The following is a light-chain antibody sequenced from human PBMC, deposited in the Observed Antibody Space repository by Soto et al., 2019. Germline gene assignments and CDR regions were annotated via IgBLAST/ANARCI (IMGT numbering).Light chain of an antibody. CDR3: QQYSDFLIS. V-gene: IGKV1-5*01. Sequence: DIPMTQSPSTLSASVGDRVTITCRASQSISRSLAWYQQKPGKAPNLLIFDASSLEGGVPSRFSGSGFGTEFTLTITNLQPADLATYYCQQYSDFLISFGPGTTVDFK. CDR2: DAS. J-gene: IGKJ3*01. CDR1: QSISRS.